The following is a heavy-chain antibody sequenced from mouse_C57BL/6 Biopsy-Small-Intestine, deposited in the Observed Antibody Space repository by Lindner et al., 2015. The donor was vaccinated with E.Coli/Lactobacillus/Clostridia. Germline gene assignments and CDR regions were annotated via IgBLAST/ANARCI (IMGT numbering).Heavy chain of an antibody. CDR1: GYSFTAFF. CDR3: ARITTMRRGGYFDY. CDR2: INPYNGDT. Sequence: VQLQESGPELVKPGASVKISCKTSGYSFTAFFMNWVMQSHGKSLEWLGRINPYNGDTFYNQKFKGKATLTVDKSSSTAHMELRSLASEDSAVYYCARITTMRRGGYFDYWGQGTTLTVSS. D-gene: IGHD1-1*01. V-gene: IGHV1-20*02. J-gene: IGHJ2*01.